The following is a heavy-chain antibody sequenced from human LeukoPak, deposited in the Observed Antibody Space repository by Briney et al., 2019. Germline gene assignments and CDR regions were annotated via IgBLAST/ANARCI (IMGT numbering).Heavy chain of an antibody. J-gene: IGHJ4*02. V-gene: IGHV4-34*01. CDR2: INHSGST. CDR1: GGSFSGYY. Sequence: SSETLSLTCAVYGGSFSGYYWSWIRQPPGKGLEWIGEINHSGSTNYNPSLKSRVTISVDTSKNQFSLKLSSVTAADTAVYYCASGADYWGQGTLVTVSS. CDR3: ASGADY.